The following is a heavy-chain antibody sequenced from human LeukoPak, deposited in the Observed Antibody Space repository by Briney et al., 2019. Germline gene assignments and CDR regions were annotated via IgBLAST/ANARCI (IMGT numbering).Heavy chain of an antibody. D-gene: IGHD1-26*01. CDR1: GFTFDDYA. CDR3: AGGSGFDY. CDR2: ISWNSGSI. V-gene: IGHV3-9*01. J-gene: IGHJ4*02. Sequence: GGSLRLSCAASGFTFDDYAMHWVRQAPGKGLEWVSGISWNSGSIGYADSVKGRFTISRDNSKNTLYLQMNSLRAEDTAVYYCAGGSGFDYWGQGTLVTVSS.